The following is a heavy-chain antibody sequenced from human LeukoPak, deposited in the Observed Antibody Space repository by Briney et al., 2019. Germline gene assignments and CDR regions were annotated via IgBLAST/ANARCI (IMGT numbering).Heavy chain of an antibody. J-gene: IGHJ4*02. D-gene: IGHD3-10*01. CDR1: GFTFSSYG. Sequence: GGSLRLSCAASGFTFSSYGMHWVRQAPGKGLEWVAFIRYDGSNKYYADSVKGRFTSSRDNSKNTLYLQMSSLRAEDTAVYYCAKDSGYGSALDYWGQGTLVTVSS. V-gene: IGHV3-30*02. CDR3: AKDSGYGSALDY. CDR2: IRYDGSNK.